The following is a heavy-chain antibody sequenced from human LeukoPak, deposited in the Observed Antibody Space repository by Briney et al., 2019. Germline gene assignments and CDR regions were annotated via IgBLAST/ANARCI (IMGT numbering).Heavy chain of an antibody. J-gene: IGHJ4*02. CDR3: ARGRPTNYYYGSRGYYFDY. V-gene: IGHV1-18*01. D-gene: IGHD3-10*01. Sequence: ASVKVSCKASGYTFTSYGISWVRQAPGQGVEGMGWISAYNGNTNYAQKLQGRVTMTTDSSTSTAYMELRSLRSDDTAVYYCARGRPTNYYYGSRGYYFDYWGQGTLVTVSS. CDR1: GYTFTSYG. CDR2: ISAYNGNT.